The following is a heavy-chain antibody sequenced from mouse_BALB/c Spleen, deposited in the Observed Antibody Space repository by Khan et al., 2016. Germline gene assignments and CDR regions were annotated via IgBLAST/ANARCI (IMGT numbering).Heavy chain of an antibody. V-gene: IGHV3-2*02. J-gene: IGHJ3*01. D-gene: IGHD2-12*01. Sequence: EVQLQESGPGLVKPSQSLSLTCTVTGYSITSDYAWNWIRQFPGNKLEWMGYISYSGSTSYNPSPKSRISITRDTSKNQFFLQLNSVTTEDTATYHRARNGNSSAGTWFAYWGQGTLVTVSA. CDR2: ISYSGST. CDR3: ARNGNSSAGTWFAY. CDR1: GYSITSDYA.